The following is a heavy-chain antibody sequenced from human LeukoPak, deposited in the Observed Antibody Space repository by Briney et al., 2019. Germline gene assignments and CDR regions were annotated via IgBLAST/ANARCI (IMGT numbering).Heavy chain of an antibody. V-gene: IGHV3-9*01. Sequence: SGGSLRLSCTASGFTFDDYAMHWVRQAPGKGLEWVSGISWNSGSIGYADSVKGRFTISRDSAKNSLYLQMNSLRPEDTALYYCAKGLTMTIVRGVIMEWGQGTLVTVSS. D-gene: IGHD3-10*01. CDR2: ISWNSGSI. CDR1: GFTFDDYA. J-gene: IGHJ4*02. CDR3: AKGLTMTIVRGVIME.